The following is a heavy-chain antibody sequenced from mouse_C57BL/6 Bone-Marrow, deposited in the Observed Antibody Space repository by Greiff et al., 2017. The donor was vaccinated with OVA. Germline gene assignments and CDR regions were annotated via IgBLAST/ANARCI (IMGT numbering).Heavy chain of an antibody. CDR1: GYTFTSYW. V-gene: IGHV1-64*01. CDR3: ASQRSYWYFDV. Sequence: QVQLQQPGAELVKPGASVKLSCKASGYTFTSYWMHWVKQRPGQGLEWIGMIHPNSGSTNYNEKFKSKATLTVDKSSSTAYMQLSSLTSEDSAVYYCASQRSYWYFDVWGTGTTVTVSS. J-gene: IGHJ1*03. CDR2: IHPNSGST.